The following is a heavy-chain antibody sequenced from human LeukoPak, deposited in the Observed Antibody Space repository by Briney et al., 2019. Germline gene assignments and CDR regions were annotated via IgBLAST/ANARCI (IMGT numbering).Heavy chain of an antibody. CDR1: GYTFSGYG. CDR3: ARDQRNSGSYRFEY. D-gene: IGHD1-26*01. J-gene: IGHJ4*02. CDR2: ITGNNGNT. Sequence: ASVKVSCKTSGYTFSGYGISWVRQAPGQGLEWMGWITGNNGNTNYAPSLQGRVTMTKDTSTNTAYMELTSLRSDDTAVYHCARDQRNSGSYRFEYWGQGTLVTVSS. V-gene: IGHV1-18*01.